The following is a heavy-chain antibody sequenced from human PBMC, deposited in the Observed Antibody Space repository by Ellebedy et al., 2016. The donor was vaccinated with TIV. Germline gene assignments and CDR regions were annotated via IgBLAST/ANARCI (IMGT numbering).Heavy chain of an antibody. Sequence: GESLKISXAASGFTFSSYAMSWVRQAPGKGLEWVSAISGSGGSTYYADSVKGRFTISRDNSKNTLYLQMNSLRAEDTAVYYCAKLRVGSSGYHYFDYWGQGTLVTVSS. CDR3: AKLRVGSSGYHYFDY. CDR2: ISGSGGST. D-gene: IGHD3-22*01. V-gene: IGHV3-23*01. J-gene: IGHJ4*02. CDR1: GFTFSSYA.